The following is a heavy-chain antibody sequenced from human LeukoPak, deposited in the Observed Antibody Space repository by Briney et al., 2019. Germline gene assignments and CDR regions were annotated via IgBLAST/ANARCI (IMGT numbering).Heavy chain of an antibody. J-gene: IGHJ4*02. CDR3: AREGSGITGTIFDY. CDR1: GFTVSSNY. Sequence: GSLRLSCAASGFTVSSNYMSWVRQAPGKGLEWVSVIYSGGSTYYADSVKGRFTISRDNSKNTLYLRMNSLRAEDTAVYYCAREGSGITGTIFDYWGQGTLVTVSS. V-gene: IGHV3-66*01. CDR2: IYSGGST. D-gene: IGHD1-20*01.